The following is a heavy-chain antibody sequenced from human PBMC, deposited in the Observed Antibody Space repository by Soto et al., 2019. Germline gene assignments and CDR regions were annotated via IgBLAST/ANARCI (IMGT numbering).Heavy chain of an antibody. D-gene: IGHD3-10*01. CDR2: INPSVGST. V-gene: IGHV1-46*01. CDR3: ARAGAGHFDS. Sequence: QVQLVQSGAEVRKPRASVKVSCKASGYTFTTYSMHWVRQAPGQGLEWMGVINPSVGSTSDAQKFQGRVTMTRDTSTSTVYLELSSLRSEDTAVYYCARAGAGHFDSWGQGTLVTVSS. J-gene: IGHJ4*02. CDR1: GYTFTTYS.